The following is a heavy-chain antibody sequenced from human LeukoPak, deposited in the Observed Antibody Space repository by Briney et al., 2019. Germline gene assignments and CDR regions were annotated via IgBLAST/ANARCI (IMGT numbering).Heavy chain of an antibody. J-gene: IGHJ4*02. D-gene: IGHD5-18*01. Sequence: PSETLSLTCAVSGGSISSNSYYWGWIRQPPGKGLEWIGSIYYSGSTYYNPSLKSRVTISVDTSKNQFSLELSSVTAADTAVYYCASTTHTAMYYFDYWGQGTLVTVSS. CDR1: GGSISSNSYY. CDR2: IYYSGST. V-gene: IGHV4-39*07. CDR3: ASTTHTAMYYFDY.